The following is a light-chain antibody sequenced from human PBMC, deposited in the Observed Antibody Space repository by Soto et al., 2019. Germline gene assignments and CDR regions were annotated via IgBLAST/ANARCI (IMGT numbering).Light chain of an antibody. CDR3: QHSSTWPLFT. V-gene: IGKV3-15*01. Sequence: EIVMTQSPATLSVSPGERATLSCRASQSLNSNLAWYQQRPGQAPRLLIYGASTRATGIPARFGGGGSGTEILLTFSGLESEHFAVYYCQHSSTWPLFTFGPGSTVHIK. CDR2: GAS. J-gene: IGKJ3*01. CDR1: QSLNSN.